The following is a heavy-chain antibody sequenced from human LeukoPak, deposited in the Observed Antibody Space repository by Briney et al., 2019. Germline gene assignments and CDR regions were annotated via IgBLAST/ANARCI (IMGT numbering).Heavy chain of an antibody. V-gene: IGHV3-9*01. J-gene: IGHJ3*02. CDR2: ISWNSGSI. Sequence: GRSLRLSCAASGFTFDDYAMHWVRQAPGKGLEWVSGISWNSGSIGYADSVKGRFTISRDNAKNSLYLQMNSLRAEDTALYYCARSENWNGVQAFDIWGQGTMVTVSS. D-gene: IGHD1-1*01. CDR3: ARSENWNGVQAFDI. CDR1: GFTFDDYA.